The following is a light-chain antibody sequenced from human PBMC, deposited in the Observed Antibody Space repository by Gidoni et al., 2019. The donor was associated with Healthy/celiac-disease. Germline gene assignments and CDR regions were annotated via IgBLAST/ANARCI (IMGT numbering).Light chain of an antibody. Sequence: QSVLTQPPSSSVTPGQRVPISCSGSSSNIGSNTLNWYQQLPGTAPKLLIYSNNQRPSGVPDRFSGSKSGTSASLAISGLQSEDEADYYCTAWDDSLNGVVFGGGTKLTVL. J-gene: IGLJ2*01. CDR1: SSNIGSNT. V-gene: IGLV1-44*01. CDR2: SNN. CDR3: TAWDDSLNGVV.